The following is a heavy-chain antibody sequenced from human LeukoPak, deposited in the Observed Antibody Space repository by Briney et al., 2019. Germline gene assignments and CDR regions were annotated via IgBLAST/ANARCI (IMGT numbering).Heavy chain of an antibody. V-gene: IGHV1-2*02. CDR3: ARKVVGATHPLDY. CDR2: INGKSGDT. CDR1: GYTLTGNS. D-gene: IGHD1-26*01. Sequence: ASVKASCKASGYTLTGNSMHWVRQAPGQGLEWMGWINGKSGDTKYAKKFQGRVTMTRDSSTSTVYMELSSLKSDDTALYYCARKVVGATHPLDYWGQGTPVTVSS. J-gene: IGHJ4*02.